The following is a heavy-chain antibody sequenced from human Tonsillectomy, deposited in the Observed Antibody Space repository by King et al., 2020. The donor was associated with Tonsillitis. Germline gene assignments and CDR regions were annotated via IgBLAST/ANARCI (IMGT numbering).Heavy chain of an antibody. J-gene: IGHJ4*02. V-gene: IGHV1-18*01. CDR2: ISAYNRNT. D-gene: IGHD6-19*01. CDR1: GYTFASYG. CDR3: ERVAAGLDGYSSGCWDY. Sequence: QLVQSGAEVKKPGASVKFSCKASGYTFASYGISWVRQAPGQGREWMGWISAYNRNTNYAQNHQRRVTMTTDISTSTAYMELGSVRSDDTAVYYCERVAAGLDGYSSGCWDYWGQGTLVTVSS.